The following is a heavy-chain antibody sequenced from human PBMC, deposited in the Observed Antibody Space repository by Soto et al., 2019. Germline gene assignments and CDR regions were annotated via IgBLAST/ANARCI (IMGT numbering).Heavy chain of an antibody. CDR3: TGRGGPTTRWFDP. J-gene: IGHJ5*02. V-gene: IGHV1-18*01. CDR2: INAYNGNT. D-gene: IGHD1-1*01. Sequence: QVQLVQSGAEVKKPGASVKVSCKASGYTFTSYDINWVRQATGQGLEWMGWINAYNGNTNYAQKLQGRVTMTTDTTRSAYKVERRLMCDDAAAEYCGTGRGGPTTRWFDPWGQGTLVTVSS. CDR1: GYTFTSYD.